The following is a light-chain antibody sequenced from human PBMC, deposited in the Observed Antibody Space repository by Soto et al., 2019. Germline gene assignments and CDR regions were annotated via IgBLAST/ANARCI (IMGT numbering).Light chain of an antibody. CDR2: GNI. Sequence: QSALTQPPSVSGAPGQRVTISCTGSSSNIGAGYDVHWYQRLPGTAPKLLIYGNINRPSGVPDRFSGSKSGTSASLAITGLQADDEADYYCQSFDSSLSGSVFGGGTKLTVL. J-gene: IGLJ2*01. V-gene: IGLV1-40*01. CDR1: SSNIGAGYD. CDR3: QSFDSSLSGSV.